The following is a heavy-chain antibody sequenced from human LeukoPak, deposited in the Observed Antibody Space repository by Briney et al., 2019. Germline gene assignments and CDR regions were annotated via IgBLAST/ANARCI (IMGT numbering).Heavy chain of an antibody. D-gene: IGHD2/OR15-2a*01. CDR3: ARVSTYSTSSLSFFDL. V-gene: IGHV3-23*01. Sequence: GGSLRLSCAASGFPFSSYAMNWVRQAPGTGLEWVAAISASGASAWYADFVKGRFTISRDNSKNTLFLQMNTLRAEDTATFFCARVSTYSTSSLSFFDLWGQGTLVTVSS. CDR2: ISASGASA. CDR1: GFPFSSYA. J-gene: IGHJ4*02.